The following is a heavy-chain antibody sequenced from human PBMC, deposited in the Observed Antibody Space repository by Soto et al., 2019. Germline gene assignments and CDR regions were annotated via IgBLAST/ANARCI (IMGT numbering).Heavy chain of an antibody. CDR1: GVSTSNHY. CDR3: ARGGGSPYHDHEFDY. J-gene: IGHJ4*02. Sequence: SETLSLTCSVSGVSTSNHYWTWIRKPPGQGPEWIGCIYYRGTTNYNASFNSRVTISVDTSKNQFSLKLTSVTTADTAVYYCARGGGSPYHDHEFDYWGQRILVTVSS. CDR2: IYYRGTT. V-gene: IGHV4-59*11. D-gene: IGHD2-2*01.